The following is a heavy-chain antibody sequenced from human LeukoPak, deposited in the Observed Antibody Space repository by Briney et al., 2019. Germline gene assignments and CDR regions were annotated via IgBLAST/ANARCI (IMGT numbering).Heavy chain of an antibody. CDR1: GLTFSSYS. D-gene: IGHD2-15*01. CDR2: ISSSSSYI. J-gene: IGHJ4*02. CDR3: ARASSDCSGGSCRFDY. Sequence: PGGSLRLSCAASGLTFSSYSMNWVRQAPGKGLEWVSSISSSSSYIYYADSVKGRFTISRDNAKNSLYLQMNSLRAEDTAVYYCARASSDCSGGSCRFDYWGQGTLVTVSS. V-gene: IGHV3-21*01.